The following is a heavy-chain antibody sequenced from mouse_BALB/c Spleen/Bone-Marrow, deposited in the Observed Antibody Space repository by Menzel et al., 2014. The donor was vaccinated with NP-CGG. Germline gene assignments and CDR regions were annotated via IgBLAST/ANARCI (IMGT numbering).Heavy chain of an antibody. Sequence: EVHLVESGGGLVQPKGSLKLSCAASGFTFNTYAMNWVRQAPGKGLEWVARIRSKSNNYATYYADSVKDRFTSSRNDSQSMLYLQMNNSKTEDTAMYYCVRQGDGYYNWYFDVWGAGTTVTVSS. J-gene: IGHJ1*01. CDR1: GFTFNTYA. CDR3: VRQGDGYYNWYFDV. V-gene: IGHV10-1*02. D-gene: IGHD2-3*01. CDR2: IRSKSNNYAT.